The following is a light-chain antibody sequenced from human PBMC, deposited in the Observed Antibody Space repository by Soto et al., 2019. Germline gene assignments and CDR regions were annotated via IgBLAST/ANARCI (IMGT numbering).Light chain of an antibody. CDR1: SSDIGAYNY. J-gene: IGLJ1*01. CDR2: EVS. CDR3: SSYTSSSTLV. Sequence: QSALTQPASVSGSPGQSITISCTGTSSDIGAYNYVSWYQHHPGKAPQLMIYEVSNRPSGVSSRFSGSKSGNTASLTISGLQAEDEADYYCSSYTSSSTLVFGTGTKVTVL. V-gene: IGLV2-14*01.